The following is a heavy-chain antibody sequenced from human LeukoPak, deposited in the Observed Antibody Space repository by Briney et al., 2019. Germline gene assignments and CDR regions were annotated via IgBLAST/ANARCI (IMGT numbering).Heavy chain of an antibody. J-gene: IGHJ4*02. Sequence: GGSLRLSCTASGFSDRVNYMIWVRQAPEKGLEWVSTLFASGYSTYADSVKGRFTISRDNSKNTLYLQMNSLRAEDTAVYYCARPQKVAVAGPPFDYWGQGTLVTVSS. CDR3: ARPQKVAVAGPPFDY. V-gene: IGHV3-66*02. CDR1: GFSDRVNY. D-gene: IGHD6-19*01. CDR2: LFASGYS.